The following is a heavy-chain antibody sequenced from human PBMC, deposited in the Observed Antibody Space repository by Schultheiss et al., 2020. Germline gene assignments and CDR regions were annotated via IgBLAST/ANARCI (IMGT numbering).Heavy chain of an antibody. Sequence: GGSLRLSCAASGFTFSSYGMNWVRQAPGKGLEWVSYISTSSSPTYYADSVKGRFTISRDNAKNSLYLQMNSLRPEDTAMYYCARVFCSNGVCYAALDYWGQGTLVTVSS. CDR3: ARVFCSNGVCYAALDY. CDR2: ISTSSSPT. J-gene: IGHJ4*02. CDR1: GFTFSSYG. V-gene: IGHV3-48*01. D-gene: IGHD2-8*01.